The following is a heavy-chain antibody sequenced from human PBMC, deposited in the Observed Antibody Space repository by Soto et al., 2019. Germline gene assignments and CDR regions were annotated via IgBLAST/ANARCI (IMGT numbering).Heavy chain of an antibody. J-gene: IGHJ6*02. CDR1: GDSISGYY. Sequence: LSLTCTVSGDSISGYYWSWIRQPAGKGLEWIGYIYESGSINYNPSLKSRVTMSIDTSKNQFSLKLSSVTAADTAVYYCARSGRSGYYYYYGMDVWGQGTTVTVSS. CDR2: IYESGSI. D-gene: IGHD3-22*01. CDR3: ARSGRSGYYYYYGMDV. V-gene: IGHV4-59*01.